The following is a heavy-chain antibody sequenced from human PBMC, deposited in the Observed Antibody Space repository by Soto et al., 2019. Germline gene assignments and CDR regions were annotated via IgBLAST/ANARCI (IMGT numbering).Heavy chain of an antibody. CDR2: ISFYNGHT. Sequence: QVQLVQSGGEVKKPGASVKVSCKASGDTVTKYGISWVRQAPGQGLEWLGWISFYNGHTNYALKFQARITFTTDTSTSRASMELRSLTSDDTAVYYCASATSIAVSGKETWGQGTLVTVSS. V-gene: IGHV1-18*01. D-gene: IGHD6-19*01. CDR1: GDTVTKYG. J-gene: IGHJ4*02. CDR3: ASATSIAVSGKET.